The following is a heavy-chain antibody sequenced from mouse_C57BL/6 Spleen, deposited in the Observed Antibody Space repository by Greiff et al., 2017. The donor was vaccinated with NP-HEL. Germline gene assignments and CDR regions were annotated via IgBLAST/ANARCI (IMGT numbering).Heavy chain of an antibody. CDR1: GFTFSDYG. J-gene: IGHJ4*01. V-gene: IGHV5-17*01. CDR3: ARYGYYAMDY. D-gene: IGHD2-10*02. Sequence: EVNVVESGGGLVKPGGSLKLSCAASGFTFSDYGMHWVRQAPEKGLEWVAYISSGSSTIYYADTVKGRFTISRDNAKNTLFLQMTSLRSEDTAMYYCARYGYYAMDYWGQGTSVTVSS. CDR2: ISSGSSTI.